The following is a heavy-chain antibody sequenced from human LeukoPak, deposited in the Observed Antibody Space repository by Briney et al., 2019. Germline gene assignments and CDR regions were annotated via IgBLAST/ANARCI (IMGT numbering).Heavy chain of an antibody. CDR1: GYTFTGYN. CDR2: INPNSGGT. CDR3: ARTGVVVPAAIRNYYYYMDV. Sequence: GASVKVSCKASGYTFTGYNMHWVRQAPGQGLEWMGWINPNSGGTKYTQKFQGRVTLTRDTSISTAYMELSRLRSDDTAVYYCARTGVVVPAAIRNYYYYMDVWGKGTTVTVSS. V-gene: IGHV1-2*02. J-gene: IGHJ6*03. D-gene: IGHD2-2*02.